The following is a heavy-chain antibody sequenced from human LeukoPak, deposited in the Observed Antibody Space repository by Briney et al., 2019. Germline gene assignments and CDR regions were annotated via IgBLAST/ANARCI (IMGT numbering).Heavy chain of an antibody. Sequence: PSETLSLTCTVSGGSISSSSYYWGWIRQPPGKGLEWIGSIYYSGSTYYNPSLKGRVAISIDTSKNQFSLNLYSVTAADTAVYYCARDQPPPFSRWPKEGGDWFDPWGQGTLVTVSS. CDR3: ARDQPPPFSRWPKEGGDWFDP. CDR1: GGSISSSSYY. J-gene: IGHJ5*02. D-gene: IGHD6-13*01. V-gene: IGHV4-39*07. CDR2: IYYSGST.